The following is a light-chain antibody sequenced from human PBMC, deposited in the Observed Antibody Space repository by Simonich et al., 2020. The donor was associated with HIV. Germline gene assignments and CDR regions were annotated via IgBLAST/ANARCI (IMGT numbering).Light chain of an antibody. V-gene: IGKV1-13*01. CDR2: DAS. CDR3: QQFNNYPLT. Sequence: IQMTHSPSTLSASVWDRVTITCRASQGISRALACDQQKPGKAPKVLIYDASSVESGVPSRFSGSGSGTDFTLTISSLQPEDFATYYCQQFNNYPLTFGGGTKVEIK. CDR1: QGISRA. J-gene: IGKJ4*01.